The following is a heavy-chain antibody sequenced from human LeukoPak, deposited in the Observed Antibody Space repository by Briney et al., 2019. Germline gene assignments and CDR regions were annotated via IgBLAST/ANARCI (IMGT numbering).Heavy chain of an antibody. CDR3: ASSTKGYIYGSYYFDY. CDR1: GGSFSGCY. J-gene: IGHJ4*02. V-gene: IGHV4-34*01. CDR2: INHSGGT. Sequence: SETLSLTCAVYGGSFSGCYWSWIRQPPGKGLEWIGEINHSGGTRYNPSLKSRITISVDTSQNHFSLRLTSVTAADTALYYCASSTKGYIYGSYYFDYWGQGTLVTVSS. D-gene: IGHD5-18*01.